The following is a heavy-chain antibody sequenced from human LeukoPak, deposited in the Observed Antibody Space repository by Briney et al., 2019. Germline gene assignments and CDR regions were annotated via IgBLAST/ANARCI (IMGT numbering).Heavy chain of an antibody. CDR1: GDTFSSYD. V-gene: IGHV1-69*13. Sequence: SVKVSCKASGDTFSSYDISWVRQAPGQGLEWMGGIIPIFGTAIYAQKFQGRVTITGDDSTRTAYMELSSLRSEDTAVYYCARVPDIVLRWFGVPNRGWCDPWGQETVVTVS. CDR3: ARVPDIVLRWFGVPNRGWCDP. CDR2: IIPIFGTA. J-gene: IGHJ5*02. D-gene: IGHD3-10*01.